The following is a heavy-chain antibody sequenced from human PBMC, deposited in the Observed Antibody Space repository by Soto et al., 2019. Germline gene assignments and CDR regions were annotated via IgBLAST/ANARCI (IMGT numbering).Heavy chain of an antibody. CDR2: INHSGST. J-gene: IGHJ4*02. V-gene: IGHV4-34*01. Sequence: SETLSLTCAVYGGSFSGYYWSWIRQPPGKGLEWIGEINHSGSTNYNPSLKSRVTISVDTSKNQFSLKLSSVTAADTAVYYCARGVGSGGSYNGRKRLLYYFDYWGQGTLVTVSS. CDR1: GGSFSGYY. D-gene: IGHD2-15*01. CDR3: ARGVGSGGSYNGRKRLLYYFDY.